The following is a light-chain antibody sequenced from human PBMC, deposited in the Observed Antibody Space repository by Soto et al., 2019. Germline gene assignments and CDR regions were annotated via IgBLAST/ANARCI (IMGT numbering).Light chain of an antibody. CDR1: SSDVGGYNY. J-gene: IGLJ3*02. Sequence: QSALTQPASVSGSPGQSITISCTGTSSDVGGYNYASWYQQHPGKAPKLMIYEVSNRPSGVSNRFSGSKSGNTASLTISGLQAEDEADYYCSSYTSSSTPWVFGGGTKLTVL. V-gene: IGLV2-14*01. CDR2: EVS. CDR3: SSYTSSSTPWV.